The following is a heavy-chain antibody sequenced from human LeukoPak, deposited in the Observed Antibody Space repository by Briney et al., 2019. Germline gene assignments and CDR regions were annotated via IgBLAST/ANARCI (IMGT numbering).Heavy chain of an antibody. CDR2: INGDAGST. CDR1: GFIFDDYA. Sequence: PGGSLRLSCAASGFIFDDYAIHWVRQGPGKGLEWVSVINGDAGSTYYADSVKGRFTISRDDSKNSLYLQMNSLRTEDTALYYCAKDIYDADYYYYGMDVWGQGTPVTVSS. CDR3: AKDIYDADYYYYGMDV. J-gene: IGHJ6*02. D-gene: IGHD3-3*01. V-gene: IGHV3-43*02.